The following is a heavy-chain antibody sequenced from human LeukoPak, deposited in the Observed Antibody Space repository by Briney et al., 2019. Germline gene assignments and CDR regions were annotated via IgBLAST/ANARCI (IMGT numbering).Heavy chain of an antibody. CDR2: INSDGSST. Sequence: GGSLRLSCAASGFTFSSYWMHWVRQAPGKGLVWVSRINSDGSSTSYADSVKGRFTISRDNAKNMLYLQMNSLRAEDTAVYYCARSSGNSYYSDYWGQGTLVTVSS. J-gene: IGHJ4*02. CDR3: ARSSGNSYYSDY. D-gene: IGHD1-1*01. CDR1: GFTFSSYW. V-gene: IGHV3-74*01.